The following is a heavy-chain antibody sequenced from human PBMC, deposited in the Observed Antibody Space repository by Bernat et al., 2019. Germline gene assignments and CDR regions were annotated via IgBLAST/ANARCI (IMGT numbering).Heavy chain of an antibody. CDR3: ARYGSGGAFDI. V-gene: IGHV3-53*04. CDR2: IYSGGST. CDR1: GFTVSSNY. D-gene: IGHD3-10*01. Sequence: EVQLVESGGGLVQPGGSQRLSCAASGFTVSSNYMSWVRQAPGKGLEWVSVIYSGGSTYYADSVKGRFTISRHNSKNTLYLQMNSLRAEDTAVYYCARYGSGGAFDIWGQGTMVTVSS. J-gene: IGHJ3*02.